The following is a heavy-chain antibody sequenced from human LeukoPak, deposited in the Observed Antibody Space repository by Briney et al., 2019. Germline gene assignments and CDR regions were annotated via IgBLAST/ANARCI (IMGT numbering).Heavy chain of an antibody. D-gene: IGHD3-22*01. V-gene: IGHV4-30-4*01. CDR2: IYYSGST. CDR3: ARYYYDSSGFDY. J-gene: IGHJ4*02. Sequence: SETLSLTCTVSGGSISSGDYYWSWIRQPPGKGLEWIGYIYYSGSTYYNPFLKSRVTISVDTSKNQFSLKLSSVTAADTAVYYCARYYYDSSGFDYWGQGTLVTVSS. CDR1: GGSISSGDYY.